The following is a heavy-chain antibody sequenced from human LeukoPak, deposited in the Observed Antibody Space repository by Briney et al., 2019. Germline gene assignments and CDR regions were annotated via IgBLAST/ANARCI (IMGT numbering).Heavy chain of an antibody. V-gene: IGHV4-59*01. CDR2: IYYSGST. D-gene: IGHD3-10*01. CDR3: ARDRGVSALDP. J-gene: IGHJ5*02. CDR1: GGSISSYY. Sequence: SETLSFTCTGSGGSISSYYWSWIRQPPGKGLEWIGYIYYSGSTNYNPSLKSRVTISVDTSKNQFSLKLSSVTAADTAVYYCARDRGVSALDPWGQGTLVTVSS.